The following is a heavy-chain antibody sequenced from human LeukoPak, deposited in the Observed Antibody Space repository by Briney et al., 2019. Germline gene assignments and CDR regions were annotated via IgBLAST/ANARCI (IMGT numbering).Heavy chain of an antibody. D-gene: IGHD3-10*01. CDR3: ARDRGWFGELADY. J-gene: IGHJ4*02. Sequence: SETLSLTCTVSGGSISSGNYYWSWIRQPAGKGLEWIGRIYTSGSTNYNPSLKSRVTISVDTSKNQFSLKLSPVTAADTAVYYCARDRGWFGELADYWGQGTLVTVSS. V-gene: IGHV4-61*02. CDR2: IYTSGST. CDR1: GGSISSGNYY.